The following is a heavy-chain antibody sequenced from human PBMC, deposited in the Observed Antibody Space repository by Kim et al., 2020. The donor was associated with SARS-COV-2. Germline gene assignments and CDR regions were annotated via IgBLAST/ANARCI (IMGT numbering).Heavy chain of an antibody. Sequence: GGSLRLSCSASGFTFSSYAMHWVRQAPGKGLEYVSAISSNGGSTYYEDSVKGRFTISRDNSKNTLYLQMSSLRAEDTAVYYCVKEGRGHPGIAAAGTSPGDYSSRGSLVSVSS. CDR2: ISSNGGST. CDR3: VKEGRGHPGIAAAGTSPGDY. V-gene: IGHV3-64D*09. J-gene: IGHJ4*02. D-gene: IGHD6-13*01. CDR1: GFTFSSYA.